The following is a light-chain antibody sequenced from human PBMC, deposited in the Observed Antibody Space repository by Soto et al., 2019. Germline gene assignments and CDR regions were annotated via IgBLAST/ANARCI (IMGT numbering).Light chain of an antibody. CDR1: SSNIGSNT. J-gene: IGLJ2*01. Sequence: QSVLTQPPSASGTPGQRVTISCSGSSSNIGSNTVNWYQQLPGRAPKLLIYSNNQRPSGVPDRFSGSKSGTSASLAISGLQSEDEADYYCAAWDDSLNAVVFGGGTKVTVL. CDR2: SNN. CDR3: AAWDDSLNAVV. V-gene: IGLV1-44*01.